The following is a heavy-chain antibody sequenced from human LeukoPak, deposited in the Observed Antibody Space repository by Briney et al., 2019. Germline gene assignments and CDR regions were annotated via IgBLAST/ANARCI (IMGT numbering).Heavy chain of an antibody. CDR1: GFTFSSYG. CDR2: IWYDGSNK. V-gene: IGHV3-33*01. CDR3: ARDGSSGWYWVDY. Sequence: GRSLRLSCAASGFTFSSYGMHWVRRAPGKGLEWVAVIWYDGSNKYYADSVKGRFTISRDNSKNTLYLQMNSLRAEDTAVYYCARDGSSGWYWVDYWGQGTLVTVSS. D-gene: IGHD6-19*01. J-gene: IGHJ4*02.